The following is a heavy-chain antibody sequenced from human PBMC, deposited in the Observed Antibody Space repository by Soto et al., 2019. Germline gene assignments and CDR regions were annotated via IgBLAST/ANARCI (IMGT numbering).Heavy chain of an antibody. Sequence: ASVKVSCKASGYTFTSYAMHWVRQAPGQRLEWMGWINAGNGNTKYSQKFQGRVTITRDTSASTAYMELSSLRSEDTAVYYCARAPIYSSSWFTWFDPWGQGTLVTVSS. CDR1: GYTFTSYA. V-gene: IGHV1-3*01. J-gene: IGHJ5*02. CDR2: INAGNGNT. CDR3: ARAPIYSSSWFTWFDP. D-gene: IGHD6-13*01.